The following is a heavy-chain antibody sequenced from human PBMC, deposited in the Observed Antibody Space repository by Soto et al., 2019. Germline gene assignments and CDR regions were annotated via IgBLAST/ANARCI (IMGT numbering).Heavy chain of an antibody. CDR2: IYSDGTT. D-gene: IGHD3-10*01. CDR3: ARDRRAEAFTEYFFDY. CDR1: GFSVSSNY. Sequence: EVQLVQPGGDLVQPGGSLSLSCAASGFSVSSNYMSWVRQAPGKGLEWISVIYSDGTTYYADSVKGRFTISRDSSRNTLYLQMNSLRAEDTAVYFCARDRRAEAFTEYFFDYWGQGTLVTVSS. J-gene: IGHJ4*02. V-gene: IGHV3-66*01.